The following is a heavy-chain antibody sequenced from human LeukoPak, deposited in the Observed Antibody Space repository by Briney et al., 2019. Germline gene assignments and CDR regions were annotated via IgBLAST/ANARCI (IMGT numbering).Heavy chain of an antibody. V-gene: IGHV3-74*01. CDR3: ARGSTGTPYYYDSSGFGNDAFDI. CDR1: GFTFSSYW. Sequence: GTSLRLSCAASGFTFSSYWMHWVRQAPGKGLVWVSRVNSDGSTTDYADSVKGRFTSSRDNAKNTLYLQMNSLRAEDTAVYYCARGSTGTPYYYDSSGFGNDAFDIWGQGTMVTVSS. CDR2: VNSDGSTT. J-gene: IGHJ3*02. D-gene: IGHD3-22*01.